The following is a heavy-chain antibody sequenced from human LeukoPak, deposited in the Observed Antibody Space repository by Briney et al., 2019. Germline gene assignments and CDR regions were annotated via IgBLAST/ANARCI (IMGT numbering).Heavy chain of an antibody. V-gene: IGHV1-2*02. Sequence: GASVKVSCKASGYTFSGYFMHWVRQAPGQGLEWMGWINPNSGGTNYAQKFQGRGTMTRDTSISTAYMELSRLRSDDTAVYYCARGDPTYYYGISSFPPHGNDYWGQGTLVTVSS. CDR1: GYTFSGYF. D-gene: IGHD3-10*01. J-gene: IGHJ4*02. CDR2: INPNSGGT. CDR3: ARGDPTYYYGISSFPPHGNDY.